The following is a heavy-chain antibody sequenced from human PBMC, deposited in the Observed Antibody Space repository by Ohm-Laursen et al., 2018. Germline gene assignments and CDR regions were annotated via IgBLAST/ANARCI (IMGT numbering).Heavy chain of an antibody. V-gene: IGHV4-59*01. CDR1: GGPISSYY. J-gene: IGHJ5*02. CDR2: IYYSGST. Sequence: ETLSLTCTVSGGPISSYYWSWIRQPPGKGLEWIGYIYYSGSTKYNPSLKSRVTISTDTSKTQFSLKLNSVTAADTAVYYCARYGLVRGFDPWGQGTLVTVSS. D-gene: IGHD3-10*01. CDR3: ARYGLVRGFDP.